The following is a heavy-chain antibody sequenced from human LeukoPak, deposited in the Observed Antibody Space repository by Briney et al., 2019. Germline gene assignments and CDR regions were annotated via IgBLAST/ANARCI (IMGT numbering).Heavy chain of an antibody. D-gene: IGHD3-9*01. CDR1: GFTLDDYG. CDR2: INWNGGSA. V-gene: IGHV3-20*04. CDR3: ARGGGDDILTHFDY. J-gene: IGHJ4*02. Sequence: GGSLRLSCAASGFTLDDYGMTWVRHAPGKGLEWVSGINWNGGSAGYADSVKGRFTLSRDNAKNSLYLQMNSLRAEDTALYYCARGGGDDILTHFDYWGQGTLVTVSS.